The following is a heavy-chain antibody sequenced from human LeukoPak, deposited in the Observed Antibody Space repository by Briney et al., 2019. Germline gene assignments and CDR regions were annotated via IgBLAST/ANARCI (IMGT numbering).Heavy chain of an antibody. CDR1: GYTFTSYY. CDR2: INPSGGYT. Sequence: GASVKVSCKGSGYTFTSYYIHWVRQAPGQGLEWMGKINPSGGYTSNAQKFQGRVTMTRDTPTSTVYMEVSSLTSEDTGVYYCARGAGSSGWYYYYGMDVWGRGTTVTVSS. D-gene: IGHD6-19*01. J-gene: IGHJ6*02. V-gene: IGHV1-46*01. CDR3: ARGAGSSGWYYYYGMDV.